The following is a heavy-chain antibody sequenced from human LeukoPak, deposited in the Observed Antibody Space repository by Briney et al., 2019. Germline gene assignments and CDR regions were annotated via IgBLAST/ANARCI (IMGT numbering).Heavy chain of an antibody. CDR2: IYYSKNT. CDR3: VPPRGLSYGYFDY. Sequence: SETLSLTCTVSGGSISSSSAYWGWIRQPPGKGLEWIGSIYYSKNTYYNPSLKSRVTISADTSKNQFSLTLGSVSATDTAVYYCVPPRGLSYGYFDYSGHGILVTVSS. V-gene: IGHV4-39*01. D-gene: IGHD5-18*01. CDR1: GGSISSSSAY. J-gene: IGHJ4*01.